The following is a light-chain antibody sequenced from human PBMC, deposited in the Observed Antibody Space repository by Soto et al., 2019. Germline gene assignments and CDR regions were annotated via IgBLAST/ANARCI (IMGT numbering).Light chain of an antibody. J-gene: IGKJ1*01. CDR2: WAS. Sequence: DIVMTQSPDSLAVSLGERATINCKSSQTVLDSSNNRDYLTWYQQKPGQPPKLLIYWASTRGIGVPERFSGSGSGTDFTLTISSLQAEDVAVYYCQQNYRTPRTFGHGTRVEIK. CDR3: QQNYRTPRT. V-gene: IGKV4-1*01. CDR1: QTVLDSSNNRDY.